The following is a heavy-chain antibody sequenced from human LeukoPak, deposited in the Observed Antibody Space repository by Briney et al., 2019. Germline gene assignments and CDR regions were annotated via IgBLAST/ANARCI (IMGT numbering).Heavy chain of an antibody. Sequence: GGSLRLSCAASGFTFGSYWMHWVREVPGEGLVWVARINGDGSTTSYADSVKGRFTISRDNAKNTLYLQMNSLRAEDTAVYYCARDRTPLNNWFDPWGQGTLVTVSS. V-gene: IGHV3-74*01. CDR1: GFTFGSYW. CDR2: INGDGSTT. D-gene: IGHD2-15*01. J-gene: IGHJ5*02. CDR3: ARDRTPLNNWFDP.